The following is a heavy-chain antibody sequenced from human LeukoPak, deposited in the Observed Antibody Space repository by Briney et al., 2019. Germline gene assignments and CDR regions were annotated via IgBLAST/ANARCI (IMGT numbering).Heavy chain of an antibody. V-gene: IGHV1-8*01. J-gene: IGHJ4*02. CDR1: GYTFTSYD. CDR3: ASDYYDSSGYFRKNY. Sequence: ASVKVSCKASGYTFTSYDINWVRQATGQGLEWMVWMNPNSGNTGYAQKFQGRVTMTRNTSLSTAYMELSSLRSEDTAVCYCASDYYDSSGYFRKNYWGQGTLVTVSS. D-gene: IGHD3-22*01. CDR2: MNPNSGNT.